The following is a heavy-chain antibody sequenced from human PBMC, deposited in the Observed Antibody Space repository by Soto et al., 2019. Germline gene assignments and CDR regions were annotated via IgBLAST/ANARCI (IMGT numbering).Heavy chain of an antibody. D-gene: IGHD7-27*01. CDR1: GFTFSSYW. Sequence: PGGSLRLSCAASGFTFSSYWMHWVRQAPGKGLVWVSRINSDASSTNYADSVKGRFTVSRDNAKNTLYLQMNSLRAEDTAVYYCARDPALGLFDYWGQGTLVTVS. CDR2: INSDASST. J-gene: IGHJ4*02. CDR3: ARDPALGLFDY. V-gene: IGHV3-74*01.